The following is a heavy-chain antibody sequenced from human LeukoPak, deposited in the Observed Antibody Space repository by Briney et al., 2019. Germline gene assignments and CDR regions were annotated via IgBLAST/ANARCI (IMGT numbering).Heavy chain of an antibody. J-gene: IGHJ5*02. Sequence: PGGSLRLSCAASGFTFSSYWMSWVRQAPGKGLEWVANIKQDGSEEYYVDSVKGRFTISRDNAKNSLYLQMNSLRAEDTAVYYCARGITIFGVAANWFDPWGQGTLVTVSS. CDR1: GFTFSSYW. CDR2: IKQDGSEE. CDR3: ARGITIFGVAANWFDP. V-gene: IGHV3-7*04. D-gene: IGHD3-3*01.